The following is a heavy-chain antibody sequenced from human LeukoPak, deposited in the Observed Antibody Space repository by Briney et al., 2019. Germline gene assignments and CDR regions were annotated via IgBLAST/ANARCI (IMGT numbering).Heavy chain of an antibody. J-gene: IGHJ4*02. CDR3: ARVIIYDSSGYTSTFPYFDY. Sequence: SETLSLTCTVSGGSISSGGYYWSWIRQHPGKGLGWIGYIYYSGSTYYNPSLKSRVTISVDTSKNQFSLKLSSVTAADTAVYYCARVIIYDSSGYTSTFPYFDYWGQGTLVTVSS. CDR2: IYYSGST. D-gene: IGHD3-22*01. V-gene: IGHV4-31*03. CDR1: GGSISSGGYY.